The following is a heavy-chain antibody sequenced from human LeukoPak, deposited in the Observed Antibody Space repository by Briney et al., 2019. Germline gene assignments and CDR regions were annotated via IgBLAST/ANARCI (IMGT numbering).Heavy chain of an antibody. CDR3: ARDKIVGASKFDY. Sequence: GGSLRLSCAVSGFTFSNYWMSWVRQAPGKGLEWVANIKQDESDKYYVDSVKGRFTISRDNAKNSLYLQMNSQRAEDTAIYYCARDKIVGASKFDYWGQGTLVTVSS. CDR2: IKQDESDK. J-gene: IGHJ4*02. D-gene: IGHD1-26*01. CDR1: GFTFSNYW. V-gene: IGHV3-7*01.